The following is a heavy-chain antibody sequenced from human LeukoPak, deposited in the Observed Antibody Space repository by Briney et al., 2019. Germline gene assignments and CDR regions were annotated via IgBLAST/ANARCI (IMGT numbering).Heavy chain of an antibody. D-gene: IGHD2-2*01. V-gene: IGHV3-21*01. J-gene: IGHJ6*02. CDR2: ISSSSSCI. Sequence: KPGGSLRLSCAASGFTFSSHSMDWVRQAPGKGLEWVSSISSSSSCIYYADSVKGRFTISRDNAKNSLYLQMNSLRAQDTAVYYCARVRPDIVVVHYYYGMDVWGQGTTVTVSS. CDR3: ARVRPDIVVVHYYYGMDV. CDR1: GFTFSSHS.